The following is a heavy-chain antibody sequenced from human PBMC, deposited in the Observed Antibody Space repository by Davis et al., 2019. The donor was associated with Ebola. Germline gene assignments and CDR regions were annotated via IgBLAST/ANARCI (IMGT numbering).Heavy chain of an antibody. CDR1: GGTFRTFA. D-gene: IGHD5-24*01. Sequence: AASVKVSCKASGGTFRTFAFSWVRQAPGQGLEWMGGIIPMFGPPNYAQKFQGRVTITADKSTSTAYMELSSLRSEDTAVYYCARGMAMGTNFDYWGQGTLVTVSS. V-gene: IGHV1-69*06. CDR3: ARGMAMGTNFDY. CDR2: IIPMFGPP. J-gene: IGHJ4*02.